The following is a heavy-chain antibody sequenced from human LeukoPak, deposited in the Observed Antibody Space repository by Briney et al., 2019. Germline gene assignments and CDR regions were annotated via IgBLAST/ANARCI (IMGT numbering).Heavy chain of an antibody. D-gene: IGHD6-6*01. J-gene: IGHJ4*02. V-gene: IGHV4-30-4*01. CDR3: ARGSWSSSIDY. CDR2: IYYSGST. Sequence: SETQSLTCTVSGGSISSGDYYWSWIRQPPGKGLEYIGYIYYSGSTYYNPSLKSRITISVDTSKNQFSLKLSSVTAADTAVYYCARGSWSSSIDYWGQGTLVTVSS. CDR1: GGSISSGDYY.